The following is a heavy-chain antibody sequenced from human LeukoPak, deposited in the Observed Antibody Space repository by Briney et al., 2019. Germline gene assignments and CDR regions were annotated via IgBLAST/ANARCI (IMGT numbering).Heavy chain of an antibody. V-gene: IGHV1-18*04. CDR2: INAYNGYT. CDR1: GYTFTNYG. D-gene: IGHD6-19*01. CDR3: ARGRGSSDWYYCDN. J-gene: IGHJ4*02. Sequence: GASVKVSCKASGYTFTNYGITWVRQAPGQGLEWMGWINAYNGYTNYAQKIQDRVTVTTDTSTSTAYMELRSLRSDDTAVYYCARGRGSSDWYYCDNWGQGTLVTASS.